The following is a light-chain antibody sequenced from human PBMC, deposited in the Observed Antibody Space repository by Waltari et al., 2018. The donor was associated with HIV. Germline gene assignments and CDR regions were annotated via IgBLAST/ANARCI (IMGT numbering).Light chain of an antibody. CDR3: QQRNSWPLT. CDR1: QSISNY. Sequence: DIVFTQSPATLPLPPGERAILSCRASQSISNYLGWYKQKPGQAPRLLIYDASNRATGIPDRFSGSGSGTDFTLTISSLEPEDFAVYYCQQRNSWPLTFGGGTKVEIK. J-gene: IGKJ4*01. CDR2: DAS. V-gene: IGKV3-11*01.